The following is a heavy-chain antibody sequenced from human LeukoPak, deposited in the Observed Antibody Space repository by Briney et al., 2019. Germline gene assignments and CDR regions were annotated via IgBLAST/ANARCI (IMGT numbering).Heavy chain of an antibody. Sequence: GASVKVPCKVSGYTLTELSMHWVRQAPGKGLEWMGGFDPEDGETIYAQKFQGRVTMTEDTSTDTAYMELSSPRSEDTAVYYCATVPTYYYGSGPHFDYWGQGTLVTVSS. J-gene: IGHJ4*02. CDR3: ATVPTYYYGSGPHFDY. D-gene: IGHD3-10*01. V-gene: IGHV1-24*01. CDR1: GYTLTELS. CDR2: FDPEDGET.